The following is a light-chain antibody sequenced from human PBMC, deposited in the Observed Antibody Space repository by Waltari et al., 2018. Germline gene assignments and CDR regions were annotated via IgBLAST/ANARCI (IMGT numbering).Light chain of an antibody. CDR1: QSLVYSDGNIY. CDR2: MVS. CDR3: MQGTNWPQS. Sequence: DVVMTQSPLSLPVTLGQPASISCRSRQSLVYSDGNIYLNWFQQRPGQSPRRLIYMVSRRDSGVPDRFSGSGSGTDFTLRISRVEAEDVGLYFCMQGTNWPQSFGQGTKLEIK. V-gene: IGKV2-30*01. J-gene: IGKJ2*03.